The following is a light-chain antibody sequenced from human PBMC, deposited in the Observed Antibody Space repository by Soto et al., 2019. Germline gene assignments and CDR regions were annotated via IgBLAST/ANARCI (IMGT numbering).Light chain of an antibody. V-gene: IGKV3-11*01. Sequence: EIVLTQSPATLSLSPGERATLSCRASQSVSSYLAWYQQKPGQAPRLLIYDASNRATGIPPRFSGSGSGTDFTLTISSLEPEDFAVYYCQRRSNWSITFGGGTKVDIK. J-gene: IGKJ4*01. CDR3: QRRSNWSIT. CDR2: DAS. CDR1: QSVSSY.